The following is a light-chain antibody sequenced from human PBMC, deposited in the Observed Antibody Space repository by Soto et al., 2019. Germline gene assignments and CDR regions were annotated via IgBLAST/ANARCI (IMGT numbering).Light chain of an antibody. V-gene: IGKV1-5*03. CDR1: QSLNSW. Sequence: DIQMTQSPTTLSASVGDRVTNTCRASQSLNSWLAWYQQKPGKAPKLLIHKASSLGSGVPSRFSGSGSGTEFTLTISSLQPDDFATYYCQQYNTYPLTFGGGTKVEIK. CDR3: QQYNTYPLT. J-gene: IGKJ4*01. CDR2: KAS.